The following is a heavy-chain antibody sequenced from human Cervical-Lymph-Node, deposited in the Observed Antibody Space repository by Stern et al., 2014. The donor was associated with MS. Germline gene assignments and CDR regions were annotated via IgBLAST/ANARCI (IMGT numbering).Heavy chain of an antibody. CDR2: ISWDGGST. CDR3: AKTTVTTRPFEF. J-gene: IGHJ4*02. V-gene: IGHV3-9*01. CDR1: GFTVNDYS. D-gene: IGHD4-17*01. Sequence: EVQLVESGGGLVQPGRSLRLSCAASGFTVNDYSMNWVRQAPGKGLEWVSGISWDGGSTEYAASVKGRFAISRDNAKNSLFLHMNSLRPEDTAFYYCAKTTVTTRPFEFWGQGTLVTVSS.